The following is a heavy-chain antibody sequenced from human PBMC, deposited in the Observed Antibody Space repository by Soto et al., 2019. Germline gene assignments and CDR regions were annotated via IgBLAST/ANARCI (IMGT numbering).Heavy chain of an antibody. CDR3: ARGRPVLLWFGESNYFDY. V-gene: IGHV4-34*01. D-gene: IGHD3-10*01. Sequence: SETLSLTCAVYGGSFSGYYWSWIRQPPGKGLEWIGEINHSGSTNYNPSLKSRVTISVDTSKNQFSLKLSSVTAADTAVYYCARGRPVLLWFGESNYFDYWGQGTLVTVSS. CDR1: GGSFSGYY. J-gene: IGHJ4*02. CDR2: INHSGST.